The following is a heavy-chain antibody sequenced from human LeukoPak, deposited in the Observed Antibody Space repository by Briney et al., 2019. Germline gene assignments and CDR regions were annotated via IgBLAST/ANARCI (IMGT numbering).Heavy chain of an antibody. CDR1: GFAFSDFY. V-gene: IGHV3-11*01. Sequence: GGSLRLSCAASGFAFSDFYMSRIRQAPGKGLEWVSYISSSSSTIYYADSVKGRFTISRENAKNSLYLQMNSLRAEDTAVYYCARWSGSSPSHSFDYWGQGTLVTVSS. J-gene: IGHJ4*02. D-gene: IGHD1-26*01. CDR3: ARWSGSSPSHSFDY. CDR2: ISSSSSTI.